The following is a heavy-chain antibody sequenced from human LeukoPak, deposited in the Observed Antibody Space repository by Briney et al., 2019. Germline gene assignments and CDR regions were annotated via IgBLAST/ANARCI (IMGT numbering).Heavy chain of an antibody. CDR1: GFTFSNFA. CDR2: ISYDGSNQ. V-gene: IGHV3-30-3*01. CDR3: ARDPF. Sequence: PGRSLRLSCAASGFTFSNFAMHWVRQPPGKGLECVAIISYDGSNQYYADSVKGRFTISRDNSKNTLYLQMNSLRPEDTAVYYCARDPFWGQGTVVTVSS. J-gene: IGHJ3*01.